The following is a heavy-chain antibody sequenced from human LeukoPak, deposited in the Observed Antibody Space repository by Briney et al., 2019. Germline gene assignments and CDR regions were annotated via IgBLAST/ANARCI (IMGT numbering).Heavy chain of an antibody. V-gene: IGHV3-66*01. CDR1: GFTVSSNY. J-gene: IGHJ4*02. D-gene: IGHD6-19*01. CDR2: IYSGGST. Sequence: GGSLRLSCAASGFTVSSNYMSWVRQAPGKGLEWVSVIYSGGSTYYADSVKGRFTISRDNSKNTLYLQMNSLRAEDTAVYYCASIKQCLVPSGTDYWGQGTLVTVSS. CDR3: ASIKQCLVPSGTDY.